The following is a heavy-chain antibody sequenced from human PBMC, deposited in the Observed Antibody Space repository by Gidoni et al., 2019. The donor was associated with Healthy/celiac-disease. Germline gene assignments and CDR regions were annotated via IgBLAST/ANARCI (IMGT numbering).Heavy chain of an antibody. V-gene: IGHV4-34*01. J-gene: IGHJ5*02. Sequence: QVQLQQWGAGLLKPSETLSLTCAVYGGSFSGYYWSWIRQPPGKGLEWIGEINHSGSTNYNPSLKSRVTISVDTSKNQFSLKLSSVTAADTAVYYCARRGPDSYSRYSSSWGGRNWFDPWGQGTLVTVSS. CDR3: ARRGPDSYSRYSSSWGGRNWFDP. CDR1: GGSFSGYY. D-gene: IGHD6-13*01. CDR2: INHSGST.